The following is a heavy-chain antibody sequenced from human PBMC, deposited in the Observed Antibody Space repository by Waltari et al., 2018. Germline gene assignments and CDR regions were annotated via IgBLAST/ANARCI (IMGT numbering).Heavy chain of an antibody. V-gene: IGHV3-7*01. CDR1: GFPFVGPW. Sequence: EVQVVESGGGLVQPGGSLRLSCAASGFPFVGPWMTWVRQAPGKGLEWVANIKTDGSETYYVDSVKGRFTISRDNTKNSLYLQMSSLRAEDTAVYYCAIGGVETSWYWRYWGQGTLVTVSS. CDR2: IKTDGSET. J-gene: IGHJ4*02. CDR3: AIGGVETSWYWRY. D-gene: IGHD6-13*01.